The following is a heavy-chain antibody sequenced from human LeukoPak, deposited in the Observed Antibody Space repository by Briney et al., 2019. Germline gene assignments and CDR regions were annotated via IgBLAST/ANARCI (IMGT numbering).Heavy chain of an antibody. D-gene: IGHD3-3*01. Sequence: GGSLRLSCAASGFTFSSYSMNWVRQAPGKGPEWVSYISSSSSTIYYADSVKGRFTISRDNAKNSLYLRMNSLRAEDTAVYYCARDKDYDFWSGYSWSHFDYWGQGTLVTVSS. CDR3: ARDKDYDFWSGYSWSHFDY. CDR1: GFTFSSYS. CDR2: ISSSSSTI. J-gene: IGHJ4*02. V-gene: IGHV3-48*04.